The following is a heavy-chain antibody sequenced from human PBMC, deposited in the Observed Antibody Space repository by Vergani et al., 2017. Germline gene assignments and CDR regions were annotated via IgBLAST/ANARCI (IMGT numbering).Heavy chain of an antibody. J-gene: IGHJ6*03. Sequence: QVQLVQSGAEVKKPGSSVKVSCKASGGTFSSYAISWVRQAPGQGLEWMGGIIPIFGTANYAQKFQGRVTITADESTSTAYMELSSLRSEDTAVYYCAREGGVWVSYRYEDYYYYYMDVWGKGTTVTVSS. CDR3: AREGGVWVSYRYEDYYYYYMDV. CDR1: GGTFSSYA. CDR2: IIPIFGTA. D-gene: IGHD3-16*02. V-gene: IGHV1-69*01.